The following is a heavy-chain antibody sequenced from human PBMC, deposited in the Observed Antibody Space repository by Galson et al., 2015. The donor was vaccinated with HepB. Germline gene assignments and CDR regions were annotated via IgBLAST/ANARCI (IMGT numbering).Heavy chain of an antibody. Sequence: SVRLSCAASGFTFSNAWMSWVRQAPGKGLEWVGRIGTKTDGGTTDYAAPVKGRFTISRDDSKNTLYLQMNSLKTEDTAVYYCTSFWDFGDYEGSDDYWGQGTLVTVPS. D-gene: IGHD4-17*01. CDR3: TSFWDFGDYEGSDDY. CDR1: GFTFSNAW. CDR2: IGTKTDGGTT. V-gene: IGHV3-15*04. J-gene: IGHJ4*02.